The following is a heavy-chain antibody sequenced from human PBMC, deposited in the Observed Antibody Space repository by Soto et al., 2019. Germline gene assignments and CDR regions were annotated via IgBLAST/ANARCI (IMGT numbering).Heavy chain of an antibody. V-gene: IGHV4-59*08. CDR1: SDSISNYY. CDR2: IYYSGST. CDR3: ARHVLERHYYYYYGMDV. J-gene: IGHJ6*02. D-gene: IGHD1-1*01. Sequence: PSETLSLTCTVSSDSISNYYWSWIRQLPGKGLEWIGYIYYSGSTNYNPSLKSRVTISVDTSKNQFSLKLSSVTAADTAVYYCARHVLERHYYYYYGMDVWGQGTTVTVSS.